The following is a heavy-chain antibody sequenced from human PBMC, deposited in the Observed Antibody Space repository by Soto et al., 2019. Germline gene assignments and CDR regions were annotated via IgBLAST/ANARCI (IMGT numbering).Heavy chain of an antibody. D-gene: IGHD3-22*01. CDR2: ISYDGSNK. CDR3: AKDGVLGISDSSGYYYAPLDFDY. CDR1: GFTFSSYG. Sequence: GGSLRLSCAASGFTFSSYGMHWVRQAPGKGLEWVAVISYDGSNKYYADSVKGRFTISRDNSKNTLYLQMNSLRAEDTAVYYCAKDGVLGISDSSGYYYAPLDFDYWGQGTLVTVSS. V-gene: IGHV3-30*18. J-gene: IGHJ4*02.